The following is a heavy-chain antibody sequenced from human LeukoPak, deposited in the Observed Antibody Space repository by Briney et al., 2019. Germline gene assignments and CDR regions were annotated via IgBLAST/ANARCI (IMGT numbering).Heavy chain of an antibody. J-gene: IGHJ6*04. Sequence: SVKVSCKASGDTFNSVALSWVRLAPGQGLEWMGGITPIFGTANYAQRFLGRVTITSDESTSTAYMEINSLTSEDTAVYYCARLSDPSKSPGPLDIWGKGTTVTVSS. CDR2: ITPIFGTA. D-gene: IGHD4-11*01. CDR3: ARLSDPSKSPGPLDI. V-gene: IGHV1-69*01. CDR1: GDTFNSVA.